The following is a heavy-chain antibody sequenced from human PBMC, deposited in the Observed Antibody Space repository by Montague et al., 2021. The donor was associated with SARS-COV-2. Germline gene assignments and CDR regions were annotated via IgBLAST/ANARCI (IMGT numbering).Heavy chain of an antibody. V-gene: IGHV4-34*01. CDR3: ARGARQGYGFRLGSFDY. Sequence: SETLSLTCAVYGGSFSGYYWNWIRQPPVKGLEWIGEINHSGSTNYNPSLKSRITMSVDTSKNQFSLKLSSVTAADTAVYYCARGARQGYGFRLGSFDYWGQGTLVTVSS. CDR1: GGSFSGYY. D-gene: IGHD3-10*01. CDR2: INHSGST. J-gene: IGHJ4*02.